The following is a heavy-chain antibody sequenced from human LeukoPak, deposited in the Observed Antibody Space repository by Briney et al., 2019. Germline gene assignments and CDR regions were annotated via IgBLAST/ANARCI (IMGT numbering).Heavy chain of an antibody. J-gene: IGHJ4*02. CDR2: IYHSGST. CDR1: GGSISSSNW. D-gene: IGHD6-19*01. Sequence: KASETLSLTCAVSGGSISSSNWWSWVRQPPGKGLEWIGEIYHSGSTNYNPSLKSRVTISVDRSKNQFSLKLSSVTAADTAVYYCAREESGWFYFDYWGQGTLVTVSS. CDR3: AREESGWFYFDY. V-gene: IGHV4-4*02.